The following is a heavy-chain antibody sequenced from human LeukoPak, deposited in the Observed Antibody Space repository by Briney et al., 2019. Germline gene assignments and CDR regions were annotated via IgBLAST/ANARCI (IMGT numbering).Heavy chain of an antibody. Sequence: SETLSLTCTVSGGSISSGSYYWSWIRQPAGKGLEWIGRIYTSGSTNYNPSLNSRVTISVDTSKNQLSLKLSSVTAADTAVYYCAGRTVVFDYWGQGTLVTVSS. D-gene: IGHD4-23*01. CDR3: AGRTVVFDY. CDR1: GGSISSGSYY. V-gene: IGHV4-61*02. CDR2: IYTSGST. J-gene: IGHJ4*02.